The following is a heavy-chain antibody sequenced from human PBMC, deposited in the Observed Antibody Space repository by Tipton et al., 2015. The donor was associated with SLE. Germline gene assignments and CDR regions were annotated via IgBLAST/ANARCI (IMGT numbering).Heavy chain of an antibody. D-gene: IGHD1-7*01. Sequence: TLSLTCILSGGSISGGAYYWRWIRQSAGKGLEWLGHIYSSGNTNYNPSLKSRVTISVDTSKMRFSLKLSSVTAADTALYYCARHTWNFISHYYIGMDVWGQGTTVTVSS. CDR3: ARHTWNFISHYYIGMDV. CDR2: IYSSGNT. CDR1: GGSISGGAYY. J-gene: IGHJ6*02. V-gene: IGHV4-61*09.